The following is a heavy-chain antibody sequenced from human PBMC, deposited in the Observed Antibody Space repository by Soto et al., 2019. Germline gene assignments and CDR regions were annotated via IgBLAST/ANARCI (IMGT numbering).Heavy chain of an antibody. V-gene: IGHV3-33*08. CDR2: IWYDGSNK. CDR1: GFTFNTYG. CDR3: ARSDCTGAYCYSWPFNYGVVV. J-gene: IGHJ6*02. D-gene: IGHD2-21*02. Sequence: QVQLVESGGGVVQPGGSLRLSCATSGFTFNTYGMHWVRQAPGKGLEWVAIIWYDGSNKYYADSVKGRFTISRDNSKNTLSLQMNSLRAEDTALYYCARSDCTGAYCYSWPFNYGVVVWGQGTPVTVSS.